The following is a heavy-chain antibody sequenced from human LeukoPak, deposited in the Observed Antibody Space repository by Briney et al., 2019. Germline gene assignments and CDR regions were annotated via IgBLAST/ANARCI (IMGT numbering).Heavy chain of an antibody. J-gene: IGHJ5*02. Sequence: SVKVSCKASGGTFSSYAISWVRQAPGQGLEWMGGIIPIFGTANYAQKFQGRVTITADESTSTAYMELSSLRSEDTAVYYCARVPHYYGSGSPPRFDPWGQGTLVTVSS. CDR3: ARVPHYYGSGSPPRFDP. D-gene: IGHD3-10*01. CDR2: IIPIFGTA. CDR1: GGTFSSYA. V-gene: IGHV1-69*13.